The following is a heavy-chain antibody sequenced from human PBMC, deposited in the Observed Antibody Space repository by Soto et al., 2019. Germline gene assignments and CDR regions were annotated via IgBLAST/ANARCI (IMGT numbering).Heavy chain of an antibody. CDR3: ARGDYGTGGYPFPYFDY. J-gene: IGHJ4*02. CDR1: GYSFTGYY. CDR2: INPDSGAT. V-gene: IGHV1-2*02. D-gene: IGHD2-8*02. Sequence: HEHLVQSGAEVKRPGASLKVSCKASGYSFTGYYIHWVRQAPGQGLEWMGWINPDSGATNYAPNFQGRVTLTSDTSISTASMDLTSLTSDDTAVYYCARGDYGTGGYPFPYFDYWGQGTLVIVSS.